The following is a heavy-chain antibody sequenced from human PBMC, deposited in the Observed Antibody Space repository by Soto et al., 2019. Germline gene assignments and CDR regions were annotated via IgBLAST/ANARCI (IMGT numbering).Heavy chain of an antibody. CDR1: GGTFSSYT. J-gene: IGHJ6*02. D-gene: IGHD2-2*01. CDR2: IIPILGIA. CDR3: ASNIVVVPAAIIFGSRDV. V-gene: IGHV1-69*02. Sequence: QVQLVQSGAEVKKPGSSVKVSCKASGGTFSSYTISWVRQAPGQGREWMGRIIPILGIANYAQKFQGRVTSTADKSTSTAYMELSSLSSEDKAVYYCASNIVVVPAAIIFGSRDVWVQGTTVTFSS.